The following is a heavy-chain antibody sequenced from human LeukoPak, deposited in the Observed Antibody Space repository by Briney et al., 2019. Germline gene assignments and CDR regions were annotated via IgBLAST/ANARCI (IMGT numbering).Heavy chain of an antibody. J-gene: IGHJ4*02. D-gene: IGHD6-19*01. CDR3: ARESTTVAGTFDY. CDR2: INHSGST. CDR1: GGSFSGYY. Sequence: PSETLSLTCAVYGGSFSGYYWSWIRQPPGKGLEWIGEINHSGSTNYNPSLKSRVTISVDTSKNQFSLKLSSVTAADTAMYYCARESTTVAGTFDYWGQGTLVTV. V-gene: IGHV4-34*01.